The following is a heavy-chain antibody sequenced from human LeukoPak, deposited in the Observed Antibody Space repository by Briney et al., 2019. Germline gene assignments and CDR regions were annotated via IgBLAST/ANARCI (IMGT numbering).Heavy chain of an antibody. CDR1: GFTFSSYG. CDR3: AKDPAMDENYYYYYGMDV. V-gene: IGHV3-30*18. D-gene: IGHD5-18*01. Sequence: GGSLRLSCAASGFTFSSYGMHWVRQAPGKGLEWVSVTSYDGSNKYYADSVKGRFTISRDNSKNTLYLQMNSLRAEDTAVYYCAKDPAMDENYYYYYGMDVWGQGTTVTVSS. J-gene: IGHJ6*02. CDR2: TSYDGSNK.